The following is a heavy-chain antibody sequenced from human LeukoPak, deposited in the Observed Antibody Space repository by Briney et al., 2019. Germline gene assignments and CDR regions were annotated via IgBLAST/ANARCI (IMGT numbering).Heavy chain of an antibody. CDR1: GYTFIDYF. D-gene: IGHD1-7*01. J-gene: IGHJ3*02. V-gene: IGHV1-2*02. Sequence: GASVKVSCKASGYTFIDYFIHWMRQTPGQGLEWLGWINPNSGVTRYAQKFQDRVTMTRDTAAYMELSSLKSDDTAVCYCVRAVSGTLGGAFDIWGQGTAVTVSS. CDR3: VRAVSGTLGGAFDI. CDR2: INPNSGVT.